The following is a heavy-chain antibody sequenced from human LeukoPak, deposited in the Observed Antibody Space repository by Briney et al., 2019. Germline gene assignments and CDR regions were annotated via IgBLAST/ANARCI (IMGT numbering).Heavy chain of an antibody. V-gene: IGHV3-33*06. J-gene: IGHJ5*02. D-gene: IGHD6-13*01. CDR1: GFTFSSYG. CDR3: AKYSSSWSQYNWLDP. CDR2: IWYDGNNK. Sequence: PGGSLSLSCVASGFTFSSYGMHWVRQAPGKGLEWVAVIWYDGNNKYYADSVKGRFTISRDNSKNTVYLLMNSLRAEDTAVYYCAKYSSSWSQYNWLDPWGQGTLVTVSS.